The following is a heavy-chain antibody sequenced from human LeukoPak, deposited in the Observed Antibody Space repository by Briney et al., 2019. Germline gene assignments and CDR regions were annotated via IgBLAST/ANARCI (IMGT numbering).Heavy chain of an antibody. J-gene: IGHJ4*02. V-gene: IGHV3-48*01. Sequence: GGSLRLSCAASGFTFDDYAMHWVRQAPGKGLEWVSYISLSSSSIYYADSLKGRFTISRDNAKNSLYLQMNSLRAEDTAVYYCATSGLRSGYYVWGQGTLVTVSS. CDR2: ISLSSSSI. CDR1: GFTFDDYA. D-gene: IGHD3-10*02. CDR3: ATSGLRSGYYV.